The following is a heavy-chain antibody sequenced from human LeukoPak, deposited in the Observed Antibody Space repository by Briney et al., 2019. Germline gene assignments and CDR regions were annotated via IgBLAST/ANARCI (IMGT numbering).Heavy chain of an antibody. CDR1: GGSFSGYY. CDR3: ARGWYCSSTSCYKRSDAFDI. V-gene: IGHV4-34*01. Sequence: SETLSLTCAVYGGSFSGYYWSWIRQPPGKGLEWIGEINHSGSTNYNPSLKSRVTISVNTSKNQFSLKLSSVTAADTAVYYCARGWYCSSTSCYKRSDAFDIWGQGTMVTVSS. CDR2: INHSGST. J-gene: IGHJ3*02. D-gene: IGHD2-2*02.